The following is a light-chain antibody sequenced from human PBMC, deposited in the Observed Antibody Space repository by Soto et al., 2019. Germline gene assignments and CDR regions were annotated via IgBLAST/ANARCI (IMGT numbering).Light chain of an antibody. CDR1: QSVSSY. J-gene: IGKJ1*01. CDR3: QQRSNWPPT. CDR2: DAS. Sequence: EIVLTQSPATLASSPRERPTLXCTASQSVSSYLAWYQQKPGQAPRLLIYDASNRATGIPARFSGSGSGTDFTLTISSLEPEDFAVYYCQQRSNWPPTFGQGTKVDIK. V-gene: IGKV3-11*01.